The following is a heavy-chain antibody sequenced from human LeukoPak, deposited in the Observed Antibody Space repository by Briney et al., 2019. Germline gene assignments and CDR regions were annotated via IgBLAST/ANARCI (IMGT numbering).Heavy chain of an antibody. J-gene: IGHJ5*02. V-gene: IGHV4-59*01. D-gene: IGHD6-13*01. CDR2: IYYSGST. CDR3: AREVAAAGGHNWFDP. CDR1: GGSISSYY. Sequence: SETLSLTCTVSGGSISSYYWSWIRQPPGKGLEWIGYIYYSGSTNYNPSLKSRVTISVDTSKNQFSLKLSSVTAADTAVYYCAREVAAAGGHNWFDPWGQGTLVTVPS.